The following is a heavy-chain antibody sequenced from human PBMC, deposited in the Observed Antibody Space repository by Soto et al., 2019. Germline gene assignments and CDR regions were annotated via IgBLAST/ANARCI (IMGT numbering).Heavy chain of an antibody. V-gene: IGHV1-24*01. Sequence: ASVKVSCKVSGYTLTELSMRWVRQAPGKGLEWMGGFDPEDGETIYAQKFQGRVTMTEDTSTGTAYMELSSLRSEDTAVYYCATLDFWSGTTGYFDYWGQGTLVTVSS. CDR2: FDPEDGET. CDR3: ATLDFWSGTTGYFDY. D-gene: IGHD3-3*01. J-gene: IGHJ4*02. CDR1: GYTLTELS.